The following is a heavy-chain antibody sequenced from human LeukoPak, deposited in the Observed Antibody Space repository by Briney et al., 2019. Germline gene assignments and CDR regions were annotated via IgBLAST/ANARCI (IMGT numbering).Heavy chain of an antibody. CDR3: ARAPKSIVGVTTYWFDP. D-gene: IGHD1-26*01. J-gene: IGHJ5*02. CDR1: GYTFTSYD. V-gene: IGHV1-8*03. CDR2: MNPNSGNT. Sequence: ASVKVSCKASGYTFTSYDINWVRQATGQGLEWMGWMNPNSGNTGYAQKFQGRVTITRNTSISTAYMELSSLRSEDTAVYYCARAPKSIVGVTTYWFDPWGQGTLVTVSS.